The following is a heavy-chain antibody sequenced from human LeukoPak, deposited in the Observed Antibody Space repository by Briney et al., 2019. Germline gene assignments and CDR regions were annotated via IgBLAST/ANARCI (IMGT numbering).Heavy chain of an antibody. CDR1: GGSISSYY. Sequence: SETLSLTCTVSGGSISSYYWSWIRQPPGKGLEWIGYIYTSGSTNYNPPLKSRVTISVDTSKNQFSLKLSSVTAADTAVYYCASWGGDGYKFSAHFDYWGQGTLVTVSS. V-gene: IGHV4-4*09. CDR2: IYTSGST. CDR3: ASWGGDGYKFSAHFDY. J-gene: IGHJ4*02. D-gene: IGHD5-24*01.